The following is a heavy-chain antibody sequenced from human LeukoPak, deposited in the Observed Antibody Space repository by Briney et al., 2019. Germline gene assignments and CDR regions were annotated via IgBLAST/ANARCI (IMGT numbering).Heavy chain of an antibody. CDR3: ARHLSGSDPSSPYYYYYYCMDV. CDR1: GGSISSYS. CDR2: IYTSGST. D-gene: IGHD3-3*02. Sequence: SETLSLTCTVSGGSISSYSWSCIRQPPGKGLEWIGYIYTSGSTNYNPSLKSRVTISVDTSKNQFSLKLSSVTAADTAVYYCARHLSGSDPSSPYYYYYYCMDVWGKGTTVTVSS. V-gene: IGHV4-4*09. J-gene: IGHJ6*03.